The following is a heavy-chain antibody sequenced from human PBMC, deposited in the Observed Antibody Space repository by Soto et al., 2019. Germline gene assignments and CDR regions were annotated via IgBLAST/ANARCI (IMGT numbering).Heavy chain of an antibody. CDR2: ISYAGTT. V-gene: IGHV4-31*03. D-gene: IGHD6-13*01. Sequence: QVQLQESGPGLVKPSQTLSLTCTVSGGSISSGNQYWSWIRQHPEKGLEWIGYISYAGTTHYNPSLGSRVTISIDTSKNQFSLKVSSVPAADTAVCYCAREVMVAADTDAFDIWGQGTMVTVST. J-gene: IGHJ3*02. CDR3: AREVMVAADTDAFDI. CDR1: GGSISSGNQY.